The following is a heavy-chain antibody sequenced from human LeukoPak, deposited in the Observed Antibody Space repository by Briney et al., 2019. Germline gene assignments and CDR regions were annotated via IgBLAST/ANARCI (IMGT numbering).Heavy chain of an antibody. CDR1: GGSISSSSYY. V-gene: IGHV4-39*01. Sequence: SETLSLTCTVSGGSISSSSYYWGWIRQPPGKGLEWIGSIYYSGSTYYNPSLKSRVTISVDTSKNQFSLKLSSVTAADTAVYCCARQITVAGTPNNWFDPWGQGTLVTVSS. D-gene: IGHD6-19*01. J-gene: IGHJ5*02. CDR2: IYYSGST. CDR3: ARQITVAGTPNNWFDP.